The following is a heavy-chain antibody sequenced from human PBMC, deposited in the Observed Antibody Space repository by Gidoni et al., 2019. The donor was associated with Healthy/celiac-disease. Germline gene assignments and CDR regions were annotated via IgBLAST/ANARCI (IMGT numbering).Heavy chain of an antibody. Sequence: VQLVQSGAEVKKPGSSVKVSCKASGGNFSSYTISWVRPAPGQGLEGMGRIIPILGIASYAQKFQGRVTSTADKSTSTAYMELSSLRSEDTAVYYCARGISGYDWGQGTLVTVSS. CDR2: IIPILGIA. J-gene: IGHJ4*02. V-gene: IGHV1-69*02. D-gene: IGHD5-12*01. CDR3: ARGISGYD. CDR1: GGNFSSYT.